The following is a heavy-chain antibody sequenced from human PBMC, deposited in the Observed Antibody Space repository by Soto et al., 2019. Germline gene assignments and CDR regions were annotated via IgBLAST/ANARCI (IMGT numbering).Heavy chain of an antibody. V-gene: IGHV3-74*01. CDR1: GFTFSSYW. CDR3: ARGPLTFGPLLDNWFDP. D-gene: IGHD3-3*01. J-gene: IGHJ5*02. CDR2: INSDGSST. Sequence: PGGSLRLSCAASGFTFSSYWMHWVRQAPGKGLVWVSRINSDGSSTSYADSVKGRFTISRDNAKNTLYLQMNSLRAEDTAVYYCARGPLTFGPLLDNWFDPWGQGTLVTVSS.